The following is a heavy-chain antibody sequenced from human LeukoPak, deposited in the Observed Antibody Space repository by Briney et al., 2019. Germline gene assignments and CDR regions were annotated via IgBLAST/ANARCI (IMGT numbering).Heavy chain of an antibody. CDR1: GFTFSDYY. D-gene: IGHD2-15*01. V-gene: IGHV3-11*01. CDR2: ISSSGSTI. Sequence: PGGSLRLSCAASGFTFSDYYMSRIRQAPGKGLEWVSYISSSGSTIYYADSVKGRFTISRDNAKNSLYLQMNSLRAEDTAVYYCARDQRRPEYCSGGSCYVDYWGQGTLVTVSS. CDR3: ARDQRRPEYCSGGSCYVDY. J-gene: IGHJ4*02.